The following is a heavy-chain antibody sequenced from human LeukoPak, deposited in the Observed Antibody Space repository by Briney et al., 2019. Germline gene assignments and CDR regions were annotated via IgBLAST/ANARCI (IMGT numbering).Heavy chain of an antibody. CDR1: GGSISSSSYY. V-gene: IGHV4-39*01. Sequence: SETLSLTCTVSGGSISSSSYYWGWIRQPPGKGLEWIGSIYYSGSTYYNPSLKSRVTISVDTSKNQFSLKPSSVTAADTAVYYCARSISTVTTYDYWGQGTLVTVSS. CDR2: IYYSGST. J-gene: IGHJ4*02. D-gene: IGHD4-17*01. CDR3: ARSISTVTTYDY.